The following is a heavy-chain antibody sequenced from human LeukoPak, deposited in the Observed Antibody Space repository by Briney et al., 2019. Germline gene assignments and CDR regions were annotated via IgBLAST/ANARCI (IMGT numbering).Heavy chain of an antibody. J-gene: IGHJ4*02. D-gene: IGHD2-15*01. V-gene: IGHV3-23*01. CDR1: GFTFSSYA. CDR3: AKNGGSQCYSHLDS. Sequence: GGSLRLSCAASGFTFSSYAMSWVRQAPGKGLEWVSGTSGSGGSTYYAGSVKGRFTISRDNSKNTLYLQMKSLRVEDTAVYYCAKNGGSQCYSHLDSWGQGTLVTVSS. CDR2: TSGSGGST.